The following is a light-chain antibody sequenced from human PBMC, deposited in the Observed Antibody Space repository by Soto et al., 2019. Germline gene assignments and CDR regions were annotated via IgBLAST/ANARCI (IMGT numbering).Light chain of an antibody. CDR3: ASYTTSSTFV. V-gene: IGLV2-14*01. J-gene: IGLJ1*01. CDR1: SSDVGAYNS. CDR2: DVT. Sequence: QSALTQPASVSGSPGQSITVSCTGSSSDVGAYNSVSWYQQLPGKAPKLMIYDVTNRPSGVSDRFSGSKSGATASLTISGLQAEDEADYYCASYTTSSTFVFGTGTKLTVL.